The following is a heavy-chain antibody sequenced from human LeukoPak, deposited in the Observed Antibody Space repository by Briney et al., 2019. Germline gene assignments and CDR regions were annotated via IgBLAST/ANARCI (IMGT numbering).Heavy chain of an antibody. J-gene: IGHJ4*02. CDR2: IYYSGNT. D-gene: IGHD6-6*01. CDR1: GGSISSSSHH. Sequence: PSETLSLTCTVSGGSISSSSHHWSWVRQPPGKGLEWIGSIYYSGNTYYNPSLKGRVTISVDTSKNQFSLKLTSVTAADTAVYYCTREYSSSSDYWGQGTLVTVSS. V-gene: IGHV4-39*02. CDR3: TREYSSSSDY.